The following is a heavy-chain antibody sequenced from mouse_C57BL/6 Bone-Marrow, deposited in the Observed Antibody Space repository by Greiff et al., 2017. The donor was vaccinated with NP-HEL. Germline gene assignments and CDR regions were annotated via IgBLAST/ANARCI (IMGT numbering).Heavy chain of an antibody. CDR1: GYTFTSYW. J-gene: IGHJ2*01. V-gene: IGHV1-55*01. D-gene: IGHD1-1*01. CDR2: IYPGSGST. Sequence: QVQLQQPGAELVKPGASVKMSCKASGYTFTSYWITWVKQRPGQGLEWIGDIYPGSGSTNYNEKFKSKATLTVDTSSSTAYMQLSSLTSEDSAVYYCASYYYGSSPLDDWGQGTTLTVSS. CDR3: ASYYYGSSPLDD.